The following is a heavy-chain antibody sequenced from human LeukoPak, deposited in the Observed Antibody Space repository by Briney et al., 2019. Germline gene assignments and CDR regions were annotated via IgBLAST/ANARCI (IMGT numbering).Heavy chain of an antibody. CDR1: GFTFSSYS. Sequence: PGGSLRLSCAGSGFTFSSYSMNWVRQAPGKGLEWVSSISSSSSYIYYVDSVKGRFTISRDNAKNSLYLQMNSMRAADTAVYYCGRVVPPAGGGEVDYWGQGTLVTVSS. CDR3: GRVVPPAGGGEVDY. J-gene: IGHJ4*02. CDR2: ISSSSSYI. D-gene: IGHD2-15*01. V-gene: IGHV3-21*01.